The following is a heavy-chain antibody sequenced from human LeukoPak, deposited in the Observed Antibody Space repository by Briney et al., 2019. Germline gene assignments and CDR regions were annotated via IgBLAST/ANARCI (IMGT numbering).Heavy chain of an antibody. V-gene: IGHV4-39*01. D-gene: IGHD6-13*01. Sequence: SETLSLPCTVSGGSIISSSYYWGWIRQPPGKGLEWIGSIYYSGSTYYNPSLKSRVTISVDTSKNQFSLKLSSVTAADTAVYYCARHERGQQLPRGWFDHWGQGTLVTVPS. CDR3: ARHERGQQLPRGWFDH. J-gene: IGHJ5*02. CDR2: IYYSGST. CDR1: GGSIISSSYY.